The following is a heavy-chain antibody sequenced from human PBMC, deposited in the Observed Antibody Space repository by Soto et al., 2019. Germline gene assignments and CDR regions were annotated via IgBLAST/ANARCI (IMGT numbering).Heavy chain of an antibody. CDR2: ISWNSGSI. J-gene: IGHJ4*02. Sequence: PGGSLRLSFAASGFTFEDYAMHWVRQAPGKGLEWVSGISWNSGSIGYADSVKGRFTISRDNAKNSLYLQMNSLRAEDTALYYCAKGGSSWELLRAIDYWGQGTLVTVSS. CDR1: GFTFEDYA. V-gene: IGHV3-9*01. CDR3: AKGGSSWELLRAIDY. D-gene: IGHD1-26*01.